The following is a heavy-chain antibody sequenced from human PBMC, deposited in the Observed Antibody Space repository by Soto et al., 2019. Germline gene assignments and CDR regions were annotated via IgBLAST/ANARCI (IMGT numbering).Heavy chain of an antibody. CDR2: IYYSGST. D-gene: IGHD1-1*01. Sequence: SETLSLTCTVSGGSISSSSYYWGWIRQPPGKGLEWIGSIYYSGSTYYNPSLKSRVTISVDTSKNQFSLKLSSVTAADTAVYYCASPARWNPRYVCDYWGQGTPVTVSS. J-gene: IGHJ4*02. CDR1: GGSISSSSYY. CDR3: ASPARWNPRYVCDY. V-gene: IGHV4-39*01.